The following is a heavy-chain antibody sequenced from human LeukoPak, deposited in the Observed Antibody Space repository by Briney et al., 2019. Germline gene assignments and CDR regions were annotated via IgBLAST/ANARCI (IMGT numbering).Heavy chain of an antibody. CDR2: IYYTGST. V-gene: IGHV4-59*08. J-gene: IGHJ4*02. CDR1: GGSLRSYY. CDR3: ARLYGSTWGYFDF. D-gene: IGHD6-13*01. Sequence: SETLSLNCNVSGGSLRSYYWSWIRQPPGKGLEGIGYIYYTGSTNYNPSLNSRVTFSLDTSKNQFSLDLSSVTAADTAMYYCARLYGSTWGYFDFWRQGTLVDVSS.